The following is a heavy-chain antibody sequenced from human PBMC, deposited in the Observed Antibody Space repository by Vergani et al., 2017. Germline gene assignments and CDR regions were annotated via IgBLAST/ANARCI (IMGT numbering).Heavy chain of an antibody. V-gene: IGHV3-30*18. CDR1: GFSFSSHA. CDR3: AKAVSVTSGSLQYNFYMDV. CDR2: ISNDGRKK. Sequence: QVQLAESGGGRVQPGRSLRLSCAASGFSFSSHAIHWVRQAPGKGLEWVAVISNDGRKKYYADTVKGRFTISRDNSKNTLDLQMNSLRTQDTAVYYCAKAVSVTSGSLQYNFYMDVWGKGTTVTVS. J-gene: IGHJ6*03. D-gene: IGHD3-10*01.